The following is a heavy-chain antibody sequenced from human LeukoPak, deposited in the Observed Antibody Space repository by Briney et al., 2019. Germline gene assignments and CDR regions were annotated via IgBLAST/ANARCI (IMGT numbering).Heavy chain of an antibody. CDR1: GYSFTSYW. CDR3: ARPHRSIVGARRPTWFDY. J-gene: IGHJ4*02. D-gene: IGHD1-26*01. Sequence: GESLKISCQGFGYSFTSYWIAWVRQMPGKGLEWMGIIYPGDSDTRYSPSFQGQVTISADKSISTAYLQWSSLKASDTAMYYCARPHRSIVGARRPTWFDYWGQGTLVTVSS. CDR2: IYPGDSDT. V-gene: IGHV5-51*01.